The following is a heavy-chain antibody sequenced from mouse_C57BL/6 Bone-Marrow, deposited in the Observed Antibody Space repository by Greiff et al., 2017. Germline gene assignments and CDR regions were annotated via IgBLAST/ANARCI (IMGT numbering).Heavy chain of an antibody. CDR3: ARFIYYDYPFAY. CDR2: INPNNGGT. CDR1: GYTFTDYY. D-gene: IGHD2-4*01. V-gene: IGHV1-26*01. J-gene: IGHJ3*01. Sequence: VQLQQSGPELVKPGASVKISCKASGYTFTDYYMNWVKQSHGKSLEWIGDINPNNGGTSYNQKFKGKATLTVDKSSSTAYMELRSLTSEDSAVYYCARFIYYDYPFAYWGQGTLVTVSA.